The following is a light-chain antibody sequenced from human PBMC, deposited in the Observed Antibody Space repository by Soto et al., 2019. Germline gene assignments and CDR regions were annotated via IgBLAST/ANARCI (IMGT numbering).Light chain of an antibody. J-gene: IGLJ2*01. CDR2: EVT. CDR1: SSDIGGYNS. CDR3: SSYAGSRTRVV. Sequence: QSALTQPPSASGSPGQSVTISCTGTSSDIGGYNSVSWYQQHPGKAPKLLIYEVTKRPSGVPARFSGSKSGYTASLTVSGLQPEDEAEYYCSSYAGSRTRVVFGGGTQLTVL. V-gene: IGLV2-8*01.